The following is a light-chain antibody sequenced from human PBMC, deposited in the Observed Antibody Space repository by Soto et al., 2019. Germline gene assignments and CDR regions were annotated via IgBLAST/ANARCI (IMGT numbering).Light chain of an antibody. CDR1: QTINNW. CDR2: HAS. CDR3: QHYNSYPWT. J-gene: IGKJ1*01. Sequence: DIQMTQSPSTLSASIGDRVTITCRASQTINNWLAWYQQKPGKAPNLLIYHASNLATGVPSRFSGSAFGTEFTLTISSLQPDDFATYYCQHYNSYPWTFGQGTKVEIK. V-gene: IGKV1-5*01.